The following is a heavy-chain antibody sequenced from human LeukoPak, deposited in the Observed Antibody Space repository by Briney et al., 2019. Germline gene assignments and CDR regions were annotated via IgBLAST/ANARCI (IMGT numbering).Heavy chain of an antibody. CDR3: ARVPDWTYVPDY. J-gene: IGHJ4*02. CDR1: GGSISSDRFY. D-gene: IGHD3/OR15-3a*01. CDR2: TKSHNT. V-gene: IGHV4-61*02. Sequence: PSQTLSLTCTVSGGSISSDRFYCTWVRQPAWKGLEWIGRTKSHNTNYNPSLTSRLIISLNPPTNQTSLKSSCLTATHPSVSDCARVPDWTYVPDYWGQGSLVTVSS.